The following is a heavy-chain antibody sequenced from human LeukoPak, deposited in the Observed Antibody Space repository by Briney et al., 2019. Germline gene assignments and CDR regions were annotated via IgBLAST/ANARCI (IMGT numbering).Heavy chain of an antibody. J-gene: IGHJ6*03. D-gene: IGHD3-10*01. CDR1: GFTFDAYG. Sequence: GGSLRLSCAASGFTFDAYGMSWVRHAPGKGLEWVSGISWNGGRTGYADSLKGRFTISRDNAKNSLDLQMNSLRVEDTALYYCARYTRGLGYMDVWGKGTTVTVSS. CDR2: ISWNGGRT. V-gene: IGHV3-20*04. CDR3: ARYTRGLGYMDV.